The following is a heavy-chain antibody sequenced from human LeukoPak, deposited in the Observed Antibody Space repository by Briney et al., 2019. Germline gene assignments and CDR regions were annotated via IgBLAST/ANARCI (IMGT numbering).Heavy chain of an antibody. CDR3: ARDRGPSGSYYDAFDI. Sequence: PSETLSLTCTVSGGSISSYYWSWIRQPAGKGLEWIGRIYTSGSTNYNPSLKSRVTMSVDTSKNQFSLKLSSVTAADTAVYYCARDRGPSGSYYDAFDIWGQGTIVTVSS. D-gene: IGHD1-26*01. CDR2: IYTSGST. CDR1: GGSISSYY. J-gene: IGHJ3*02. V-gene: IGHV4-4*07.